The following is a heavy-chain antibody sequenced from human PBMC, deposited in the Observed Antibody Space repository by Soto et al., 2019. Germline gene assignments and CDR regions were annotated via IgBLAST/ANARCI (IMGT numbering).Heavy chain of an antibody. CDR3: ARDHAFTYYYDSSGFDY. V-gene: IGHV3-30-3*01. Sequence: QVQLVESGGGVVQPGRSLRLSCAASGFTFSSYAMHWVRQAPGKGLEWVAVISYDGSNKYYADSVKGRFTISRDNSKNTLYLQMNSLRAEDTAVYYCARDHAFTYYYDSSGFDYWGQGTLVTVSS. CDR2: ISYDGSNK. D-gene: IGHD3-22*01. J-gene: IGHJ4*02. CDR1: GFTFSSYA.